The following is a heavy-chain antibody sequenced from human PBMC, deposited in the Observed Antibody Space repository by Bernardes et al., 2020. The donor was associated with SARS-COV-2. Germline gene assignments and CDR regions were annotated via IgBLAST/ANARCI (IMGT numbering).Heavy chain of an antibody. D-gene: IGHD3-3*01. V-gene: IGHV4-38-2*02. CDR1: GSSISSHYY. J-gene: IGHJ5*02. Sequence: SETLSLTCSVSGSSISSHYYWACIRQPPGKGLEWIGLINHTSATFYNPFLKSRVTMSVDTSKNQFSLKMNSITAADTALYFCARGLYHAFWRDDFGIHNWFDPWRQGTRGSVSS. CDR2: INHTSAT. CDR3: ARGLYHAFWRDDFGIHNWFDP.